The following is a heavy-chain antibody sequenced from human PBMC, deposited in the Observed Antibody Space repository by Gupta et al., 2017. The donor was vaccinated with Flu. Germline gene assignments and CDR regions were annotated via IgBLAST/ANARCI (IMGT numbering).Heavy chain of an antibody. Sequence: QVQLVESGGGVVQPGRSLRLSCAASGFTFSSYGMHWVRQAPGKGLEWVAVISYDGSNKYYADSVKGRFTISRDNSKNTLYLQMNSLRAEDTAVYYCAKDLRWLLPGYWGQGTLVTVSS. CDR2: ISYDGSNK. CDR3: AKDLRWLLPGY. J-gene: IGHJ4*02. V-gene: IGHV3-30*18. D-gene: IGHD2-15*01. CDR1: GFTFSSYG.